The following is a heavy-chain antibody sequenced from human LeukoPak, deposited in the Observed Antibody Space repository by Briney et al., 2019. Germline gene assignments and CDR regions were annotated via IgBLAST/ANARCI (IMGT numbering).Heavy chain of an antibody. CDR2: ISSSSSTI. D-gene: IGHD3-22*01. CDR1: GFTFSSYS. V-gene: IGHV3-48*04. Sequence: AGGSLRLSCAASGFTFSSYSMNWVRQAPGKGLEWVSYISSSSSTIYYADSVKGRFTISRDNAKNSLYLQMNSLRAEDTAVYYCARGRGYYDSSGHRTLDYWGQGTLVTVSS. CDR3: ARGRGYYDSSGHRTLDY. J-gene: IGHJ4*02.